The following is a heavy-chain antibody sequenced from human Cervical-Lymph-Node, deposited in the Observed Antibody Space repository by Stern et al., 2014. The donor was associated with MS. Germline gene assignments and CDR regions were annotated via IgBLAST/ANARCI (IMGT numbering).Heavy chain of an antibody. V-gene: IGHV3-23*04. CDR3: AKVVGASGNFFDY. D-gene: IGHD1-26*01. CDR2: VSGRGGSS. CDR1: GFTFNSYA. J-gene: IGHJ4*02. Sequence: EMQLVESGGVLVQPGGSLRLSCTASGFTFNSYAMSWVRQAPGKGLEWVSAVSGRGGSSYYADSVKGRFTISRDNSKNTLYLQMNSLRVEDTAVYYCAKVVGASGNFFDYWGQGTLVTVSS.